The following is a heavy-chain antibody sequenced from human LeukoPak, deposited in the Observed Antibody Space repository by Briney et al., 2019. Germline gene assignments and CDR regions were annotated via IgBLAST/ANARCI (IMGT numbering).Heavy chain of an antibody. J-gene: IGHJ4*02. CDR2: INPSGGST. CDR3: AREAERN. D-gene: IGHD5-24*01. Sequence: ASVKVSCKGSGYTLSNHAFSWVRQAPGQGLEWMGIINPSGGSTSYAQKFQGRVTMTRDTSTSTVYMELSSLRSEDTAVYYCAREAERNWGQGTLVTVSS. CDR1: GYTLSNHA. V-gene: IGHV1-46*01.